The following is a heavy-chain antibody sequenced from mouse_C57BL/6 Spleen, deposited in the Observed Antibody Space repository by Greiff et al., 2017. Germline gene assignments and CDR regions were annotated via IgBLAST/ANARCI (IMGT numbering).Heavy chain of an antibody. CDR1: GYTFTDYN. V-gene: IGHV1-18*01. D-gene: IGHD3-3*01. J-gene: IGHJ2*01. CDR2: INPNNGGT. Sequence: VQLKQSGPELVKPGASVKIPCKASGYTFTDYNMDWVKQSHGKSLEWIGDINPNNGGTIYNQKFKGKATLTVDKSSSTAYMELRSLTSEDTAVYYGARRRDEGYYFDYWGQGTTLTVSS. CDR3: ARRRDEGYYFDY.